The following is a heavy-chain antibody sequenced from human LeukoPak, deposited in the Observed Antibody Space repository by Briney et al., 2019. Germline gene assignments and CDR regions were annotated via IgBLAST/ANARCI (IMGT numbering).Heavy chain of an antibody. V-gene: IGHV1-2*02. Sequence: ASVKVSCKVSGYTFTAYYMHWVRQAPGQGLEWMGWINPNSGGTNYAQKFQGRVTLTRDTSINIAYMELSRLRSDDTAVYYCVRENWYFDYWGQGTLVTVSS. CDR3: VRENWYFDY. CDR2: INPNSGGT. D-gene: IGHD1-1*01. CDR1: GYTFTAYY. J-gene: IGHJ4*02.